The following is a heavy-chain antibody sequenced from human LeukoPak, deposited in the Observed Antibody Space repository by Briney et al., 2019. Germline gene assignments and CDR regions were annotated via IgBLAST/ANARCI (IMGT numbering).Heavy chain of an antibody. CDR2: MYYSGST. Sequence: SETLSLTCTVSGGSLSSGDYYWSWIRQPPGKGLEWIAYMYYSGSTYYNPSLKSRVTMSADTSKNQLSLKLSSVTAADTAVYYCARPYYYDSRIDPWGQGILVTVSS. J-gene: IGHJ5*02. CDR3: ARPYYYDSRIDP. D-gene: IGHD3-22*01. V-gene: IGHV4-30-4*01. CDR1: GGSLSSGDYY.